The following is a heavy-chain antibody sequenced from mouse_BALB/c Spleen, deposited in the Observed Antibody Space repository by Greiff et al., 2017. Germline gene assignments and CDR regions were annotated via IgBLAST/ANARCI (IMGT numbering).Heavy chain of an antibody. V-gene: IGHV1-9*01. CDR2: ILPGSGST. CDR3: ARAGGFYYDYFAY. D-gene: IGHD2-4*01. Sequence: QVQLKQSGAELMKPGASVKISCKATGYTFSSYWIEWVKQRPGHGLEWIGEILPGSGSTNYNEKFKGKATFTADTSSNTAYMQLSSLTSEDSAVYYCARAGGFYYDYFAYWGQGTLVTVSA. J-gene: IGHJ3*01. CDR1: GYTFSSYW.